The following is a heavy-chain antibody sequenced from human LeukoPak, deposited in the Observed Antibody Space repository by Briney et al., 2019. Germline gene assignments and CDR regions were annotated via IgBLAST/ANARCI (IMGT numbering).Heavy chain of an antibody. Sequence: GGSLRLSCAASEFTFSSYWMSWVRQAPGKGPEWVANIKQDGSEKYYVDSVKGRFTISRDNAKNSLYLQMNSLRAEDTAVYYCARDTTVTMDAEYFQHWGQGTLVTVSS. CDR2: IKQDGSEK. CDR3: ARDTTVTMDAEYFQH. D-gene: IGHD4-17*01. V-gene: IGHV3-7*01. CDR1: EFTFSSYW. J-gene: IGHJ1*01.